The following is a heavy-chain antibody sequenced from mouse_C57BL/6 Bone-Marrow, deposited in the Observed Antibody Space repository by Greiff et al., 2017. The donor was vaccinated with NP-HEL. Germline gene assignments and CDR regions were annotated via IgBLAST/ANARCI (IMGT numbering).Heavy chain of an antibody. J-gene: IGHJ4*01. Sequence: VQLQQSGPGLVQPSQSLSITCTVSGFSLTSYGVHWVRQSPGKGLEWLGVIWSGGSTDYNAAFISRLSISKDNSKCQVFFKMNSLQADDTAIYYCARKRRVRGYAMDYWGQGTSVTVSS. V-gene: IGHV2-2*01. CDR3: ARKRRVRGYAMDY. D-gene: IGHD2-14*01. CDR1: GFSLTSYG. CDR2: IWSGGST.